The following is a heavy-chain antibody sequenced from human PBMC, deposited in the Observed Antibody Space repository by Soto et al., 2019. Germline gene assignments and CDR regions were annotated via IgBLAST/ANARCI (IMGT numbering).Heavy chain of an antibody. CDR2: INPTNSGT. V-gene: IGHV1-2*02. Sequence: QVQLVQSGAEVKKPGASVKVSCKASGYTFTDYYIHWVRQAPGQGLQWLGWINPTNSGTRYARSFQGRVNVTRDTSISTAYMELSSLRSDDTAVYYCARGITSRLVFYYYYMDVWGFGTTVTVSS. CDR1: GYTFTDYY. CDR3: ARGITSRLVFYYYYMDV. J-gene: IGHJ6*03.